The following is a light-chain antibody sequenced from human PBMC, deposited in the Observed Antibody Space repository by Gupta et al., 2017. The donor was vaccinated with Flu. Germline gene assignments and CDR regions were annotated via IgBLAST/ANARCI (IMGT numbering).Light chain of an antibody. CDR1: QTVGRF. CDR2: DAS. J-gene: IGKJ5*01. V-gene: IGKV3-11*01. Sequence: PATLSLSPGERATLSCRASQTVGRFLVWYQQKPGQAPRLLMSDASTRATGIPPRFGGSGSGTDFTLTISSLEPEDLAVYFCQQCADWPMTFGQGTRLEIK. CDR3: QQCADWPMT.